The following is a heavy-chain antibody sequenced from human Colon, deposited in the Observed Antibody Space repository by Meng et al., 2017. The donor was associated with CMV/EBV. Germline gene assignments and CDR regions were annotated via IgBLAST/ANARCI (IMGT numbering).Heavy chain of an antibody. V-gene: IGHV4-31*01. Sequence: LRLSCTVSGGSISTGGYSWSWIRQHPGKGLEWIGYISYRGSTYYNPSLKTQITISLDTSNNQFSLRLSSVTAADTAVYYCARDISGASPYYFYAMDVWGQGTTVTVSS. CDR2: ISYRGST. CDR3: ARDISGASPYYFYAMDV. CDR1: GGSISTGGYS. J-gene: IGHJ6*02. D-gene: IGHD1-1*01.